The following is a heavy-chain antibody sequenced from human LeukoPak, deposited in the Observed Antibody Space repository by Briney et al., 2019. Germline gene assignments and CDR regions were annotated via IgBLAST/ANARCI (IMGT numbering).Heavy chain of an antibody. CDR3: SKDPPISAAGPRYSDR. V-gene: IGHV3-23*01. D-gene: IGHD6-13*01. CDR1: GFTFSSYA. CDR2: INSGGNT. J-gene: IGHJ4*02. Sequence: GGSLRLSCAASGFTFSSYAMSWVRQAPGKRLEWVSTINSGGNTYYADSMKGRFTISRDNSKNTLFLQMNSLRVEDTGVYYCSKDPPISAAGPRYSDRWGQGTLVTVSS.